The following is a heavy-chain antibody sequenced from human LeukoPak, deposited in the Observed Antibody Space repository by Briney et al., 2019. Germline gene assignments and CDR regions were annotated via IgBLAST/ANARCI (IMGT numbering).Heavy chain of an antibody. CDR3: ARVQGFDLGPFDI. CDR1: GYSISSGYY. D-gene: IGHD1-26*01. CDR2: IYYSGST. Sequence: SETLSLTCTVAGYSISSGYYWGWIRQPPGKGLEWIGYIYYSGSTNYNPSLKSRVTISVDTSKNQFSLKLSSVTAADTAVYYCARVQGFDLGPFDIWGQGTMVTVSS. J-gene: IGHJ3*02. V-gene: IGHV4-61*01.